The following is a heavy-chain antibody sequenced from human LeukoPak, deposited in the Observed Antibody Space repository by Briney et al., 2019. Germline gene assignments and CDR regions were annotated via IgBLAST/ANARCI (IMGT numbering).Heavy chain of an antibody. Sequence: GASVKVSCKASGYTFTVYYMHWVRQAPGQGLEWMGWINPNSGGTNYAQKFQRRVTMTRDTSISTAYMELSRLRSDDTAVYYCAREKALFDTMIPDYWGQGTLVTVSS. CDR1: GYTFTVYY. CDR2: INPNSGGT. D-gene: IGHD3-22*01. V-gene: IGHV1-2*02. J-gene: IGHJ4*02. CDR3: AREKALFDTMIPDY.